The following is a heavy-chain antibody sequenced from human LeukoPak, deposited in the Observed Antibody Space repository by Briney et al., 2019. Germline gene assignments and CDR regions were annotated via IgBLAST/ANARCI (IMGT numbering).Heavy chain of an antibody. D-gene: IGHD6-19*01. CDR1: GGSFSGYY. CDR2: INHSGST. V-gene: IGHV4-34*01. J-gene: IGHJ4*02. Sequence: SETLSLTCAVYGGSFSGYYWSWIRQPPGKGLEWIGEINHSGSTNYNPSLKSRVTISVDTSKNQFSLKLSSVAAADTAVYYCARRRSSGLRVEDYWGQGTLVTVSS. CDR3: ARRRSSGLRVEDY.